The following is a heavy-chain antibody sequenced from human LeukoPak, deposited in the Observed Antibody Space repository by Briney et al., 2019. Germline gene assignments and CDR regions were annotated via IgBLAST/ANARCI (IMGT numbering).Heavy chain of an antibody. CDR2: ISGSGGST. J-gene: IGHJ4*02. V-gene: IGHV3-23*01. CDR3: AAVRGYSDYANPDY. Sequence: GGSLRLSCAASGFTFDSYAMSWVRQAPGKGLEWVSSISGSGGSTYYADSVKGRFTISRDNSKNTLYLQMNSLRAEDTAVYYCAAVRGYSDYANPDYWGQGTLVTVSS. CDR1: GFTFDSYA. D-gene: IGHD5-12*01.